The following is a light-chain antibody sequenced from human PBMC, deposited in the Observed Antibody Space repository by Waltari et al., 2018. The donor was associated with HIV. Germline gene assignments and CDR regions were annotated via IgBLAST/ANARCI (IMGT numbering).Light chain of an antibody. CDR2: AAS. CDR1: QNINSH. V-gene: IGKV1-39*01. Sequence: DIQMTQSPSSLSASVGDRVTITCRASQNINSHLNWYQQKSGKAPKLLIYAASTLQSGVPLRFSGSGSGTDFTLTISSLQPEDFGNYYCQQSYITSITFGQGTRLEIK. CDR3: QQSYITSIT. J-gene: IGKJ5*01.